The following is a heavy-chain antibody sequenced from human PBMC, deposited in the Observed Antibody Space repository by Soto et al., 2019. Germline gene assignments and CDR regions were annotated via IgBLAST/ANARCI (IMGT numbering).Heavy chain of an antibody. Sequence: SQTLSLTCVISGDSVSSNSAAWNWIRQSPSRGLEWLGRTYYRSKWYNDYAVSVKSRITVNADTSKNQFSLQLNSVTPEDTAVYYCARGKPSYYGMDVWGQGTTVTVSS. CDR1: GDSVSSNSAA. J-gene: IGHJ6*02. CDR3: ARGKPSYYGMDV. CDR2: TYYRSKWYN. V-gene: IGHV6-1*01.